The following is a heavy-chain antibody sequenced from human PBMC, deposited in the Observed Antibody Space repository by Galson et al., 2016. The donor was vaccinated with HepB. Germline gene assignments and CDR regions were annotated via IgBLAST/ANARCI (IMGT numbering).Heavy chain of an antibody. V-gene: IGHV3-11*01. CDR3: ARDYGPGGQIQKYDY. CDR1: GFTFSGYY. CDR2: ITSSGSTI. D-gene: IGHD3-10*01. Sequence: SLRLSCAASGFTFSGYYMSWIRQAPGKGLEWISYITSSGSTIYYADSVKGRFTISRDTAQNSLYLQMNNLRPEDTAAYYCARDYGPGGQIQKYDYWGQGTLATVSS. J-gene: IGHJ4*02.